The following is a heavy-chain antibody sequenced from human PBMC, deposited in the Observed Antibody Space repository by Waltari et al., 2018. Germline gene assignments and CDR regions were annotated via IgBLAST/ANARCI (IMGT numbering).Heavy chain of an antibody. CDR1: GGSIRSFY. Sequence: QVQLQESGPGLVKSSETLSLTCTVSGGSIRSFYWSWIRQPPGKGLEWIGYMYYSGSTNYNPSLKSRVTISVGTSKNQFSLKLSSVTAADTAVYYCARQWNWGSVHYFDYWGQGTLVTVSS. J-gene: IGHJ4*02. D-gene: IGHD7-27*01. CDR2: MYYSGST. V-gene: IGHV4-59*08. CDR3: ARQWNWGSVHYFDY.